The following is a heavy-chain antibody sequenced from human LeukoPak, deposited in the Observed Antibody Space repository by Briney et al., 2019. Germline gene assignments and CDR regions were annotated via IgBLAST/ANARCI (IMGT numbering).Heavy chain of an antibody. V-gene: IGHV3-21*01. CDR3: ARWDF. CDR2: ISSSSSYI. Sequence: KPGGSLRLSCAASGFPFSIFWMNWVRQAPGKGLEWVSSISSSSSYIYYADSVKGRFTISRDNAKNSLYLQMNSLRAEDAAVYYCARWDFWGQGTMVTVSS. D-gene: IGHD1-26*01. J-gene: IGHJ3*01. CDR1: GFPFSIFW.